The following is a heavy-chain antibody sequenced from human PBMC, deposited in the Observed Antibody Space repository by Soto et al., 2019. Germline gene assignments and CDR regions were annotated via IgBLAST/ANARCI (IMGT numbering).Heavy chain of an antibody. CDR1: GGSFSGYY. D-gene: IGHD3-22*01. J-gene: IGHJ3*02. CDR2: INHSGST. Sequence: SETLSLTCAVYGGSFSGYYWSWIRQPPGKGLEWIGEINHSGSTNYNPSLKSRVTISVDTSKNQFSLKLSSVTAADTAVYYCARSRMIRGKRGDAFDIWGQGTMVTVSS. V-gene: IGHV4-34*01. CDR3: ARSRMIRGKRGDAFDI.